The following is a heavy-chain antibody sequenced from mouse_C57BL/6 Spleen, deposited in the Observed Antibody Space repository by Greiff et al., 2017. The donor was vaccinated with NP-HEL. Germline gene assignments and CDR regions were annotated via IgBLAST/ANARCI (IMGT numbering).Heavy chain of an antibody. CDR3: ARSGGSYIYYAMDY. V-gene: IGHV1-82*01. CDR2: IYPGDGDT. J-gene: IGHJ4*01. D-gene: IGHD2-10*01. Sequence: VQLQQSGPELVKPGASVKISCKASGYAFSSSWMNWVKQRPGKGLEWIGRIYPGDGDTNYNGKFKGKATLTADKSSSTAYMQLSSLTSEDSAVYFCARSGGSYIYYAMDYWGQGTSVTVSS. CDR1: GYAFSSSW.